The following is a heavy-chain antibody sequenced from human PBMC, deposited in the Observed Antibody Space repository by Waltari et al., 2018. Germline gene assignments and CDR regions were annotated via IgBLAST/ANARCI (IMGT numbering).Heavy chain of an antibody. CDR1: GGSISSYY. J-gene: IGHJ6*03. D-gene: IGHD6-6*01. Sequence: QVQLQESGPGLVKPSETLSLTCTVSGGSISSYYWSWIRQPAGQGLEWIGRIYTSGSTNYNPSLKSRVTMSVDTSKNQFSLKLSSVTAADTAVYYCARDGIAARGGLNYYYYMDVWGKGTTVTISS. V-gene: IGHV4-4*07. CDR3: ARDGIAARGGLNYYYYMDV. CDR2: IYTSGST.